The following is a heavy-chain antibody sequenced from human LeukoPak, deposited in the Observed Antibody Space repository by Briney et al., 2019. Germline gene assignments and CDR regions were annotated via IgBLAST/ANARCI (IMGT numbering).Heavy chain of an antibody. V-gene: IGHV4-34*01. Sequence: AETLSLTCAVYGGSFSGYQWTWIRQPPGKGLEWIGEINHSGSTNYNPSLKSRVTISVDTSKNQFSLKLSSVTAADTAVYYCARHRGSSSLFDYWGQGTLVTVSS. CDR1: GGSFSGYQ. D-gene: IGHD6-6*01. J-gene: IGHJ4*02. CDR2: INHSGST. CDR3: ARHRGSSSLFDY.